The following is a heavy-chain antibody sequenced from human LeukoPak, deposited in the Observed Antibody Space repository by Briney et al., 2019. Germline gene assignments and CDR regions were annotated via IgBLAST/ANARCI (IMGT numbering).Heavy chain of an antibody. V-gene: IGHV4-38-2*02. CDR1: GYSISSGFY. CDR3: ARSGIYYDSSGYYPFYFDY. D-gene: IGHD3-22*01. CDR2: IYHRGST. J-gene: IGHJ4*02. Sequence: PSETLSLTCTVSGYSISSGFYWGWIRQPPGKGLEWIGSIYHRGSTYYNPSLKSRVTISLDTSKNQFSLKLSSVTAADTAVYYCARSGIYYDSSGYYPFYFDYWGQGTLVTVSS.